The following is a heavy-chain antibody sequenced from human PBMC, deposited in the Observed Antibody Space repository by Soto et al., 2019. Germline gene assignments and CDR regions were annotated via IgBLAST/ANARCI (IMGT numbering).Heavy chain of an antibody. J-gene: IGHJ6*03. CDR3: AKDGGYDYGYYYYYMDV. Sequence: GGSLRLSCAASGFTFSSYGMHWVRQAPGKGLEWVAVISYDGSNKYYADSVKGRFTISRDNSKNTLYLQMNSLRAEDTAVYYCAKDGGYDYGYYYYYMDVWGKGTTVTVSS. D-gene: IGHD5-12*01. CDR1: GFTFSSYG. V-gene: IGHV3-30*18. CDR2: ISYDGSNK.